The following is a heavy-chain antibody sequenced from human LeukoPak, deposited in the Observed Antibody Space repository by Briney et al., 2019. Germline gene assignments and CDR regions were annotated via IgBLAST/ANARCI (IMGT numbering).Heavy chain of an antibody. V-gene: IGHV3-21*01. CDR2: ISSSSSYI. J-gene: IGHJ4*02. Sequence: GGSLRLSCAASGFTFSSYSMSWVRQAPGKGLEWVSSISSSSSYIYYADSVKGRFTISRDNAKNSLYLQMNSLRAEDTAVYYCARDSATAGSKDYWGQGTLVTVSS. D-gene: IGHD6-13*01. CDR1: GFTFSSYS. CDR3: ARDSATAGSKDY.